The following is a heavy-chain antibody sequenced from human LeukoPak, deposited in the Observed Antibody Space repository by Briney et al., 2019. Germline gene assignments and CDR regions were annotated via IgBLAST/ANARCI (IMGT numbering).Heavy chain of an antibody. CDR3: ASTYGDYVYFDY. D-gene: IGHD4-17*01. J-gene: IGHJ4*02. CDR1: GGSISSGGYY. Sequence: SQTLSLTCTVSGGSISSGGYYWSWIRQHPGKGLEWIGYIYYSGSTYYNPSLKSRVTISVDTSKNQFSLKLSSVTAADTAMYYCASTYGDYVYFDYWGQGTLVTVSS. V-gene: IGHV4-31*03. CDR2: IYYSGST.